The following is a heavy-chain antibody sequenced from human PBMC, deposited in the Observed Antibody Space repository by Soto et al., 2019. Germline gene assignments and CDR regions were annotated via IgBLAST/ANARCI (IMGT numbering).Heavy chain of an antibody. CDR3: ARATYYYYGMDV. V-gene: IGHV4-61*01. D-gene: IGHD1-26*01. CDR2: IYYSGST. J-gene: IGHJ6*02. CDR1: GGSVSSGSYY. Sequence: SETLSLTCTVSGGSVSSGSYYWSWVRQPPGKGLEWIAYIYYSGSTNYNPSLKSRVTISVDRSKNQFSLKLNSVTAADTAVYYCARATYYYYGMDVWGQGTTVNVSS.